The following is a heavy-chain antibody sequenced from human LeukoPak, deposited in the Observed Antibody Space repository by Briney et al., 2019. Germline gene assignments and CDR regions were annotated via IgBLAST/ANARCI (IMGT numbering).Heavy chain of an antibody. CDR1: GGSISSGGYY. J-gene: IGHJ5*02. Sequence: SETLSLTRTVSGGSISSGGYYWSWIRQHPGKGLEWIGYIYYSGSTYYNPSLKSRVTISVDTSKNQFSLKLSSVTAADTAVYYCARDSSGEFDPWGQGTLVTVSS. CDR3: ARDSSGEFDP. D-gene: IGHD6-19*01. CDR2: IYYSGST. V-gene: IGHV4-31*03.